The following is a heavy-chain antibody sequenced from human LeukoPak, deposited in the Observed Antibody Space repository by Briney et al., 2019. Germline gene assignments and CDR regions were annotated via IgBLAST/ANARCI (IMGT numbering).Heavy chain of an antibody. V-gene: IGHV3-7*05. CDR2: IKQDGSEK. J-gene: IGHJ5*02. Sequence: GGSLPLSCAASGFTFSNYGMTWVRQAPGKGLEWVANIKQDGSEKYYVDSVKGRFTISRDNAKNSLYLQMNSLRAEDMAVYYCARGHIWFDPWGQRTLVAVCS. D-gene: IGHD2-21*01. CDR1: GFTFSNYG. CDR3: ARGHIWFDP.